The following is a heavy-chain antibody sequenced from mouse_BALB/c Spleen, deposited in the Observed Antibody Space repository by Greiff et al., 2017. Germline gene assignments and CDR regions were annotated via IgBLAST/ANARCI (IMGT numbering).Heavy chain of an antibody. D-gene: IGHD2-10*02. J-gene: IGHJ3*01. CDR3: ARDTYGNYGWFAY. CDR2: IWAGGST. V-gene: IGHV2-9*02. CDR1: GFSLTSYG. Sequence: VQLQQSGPGLVAPSQSLSITCTVSGFSLTSYGVHWVRQPPGKGLEWLGVIWAGGSTNYNSALMSRLSISKDNSKSQVFLKMNSLQTDDTAMYYCARDTYGNYGWFAYWGQGTLVTVSA.